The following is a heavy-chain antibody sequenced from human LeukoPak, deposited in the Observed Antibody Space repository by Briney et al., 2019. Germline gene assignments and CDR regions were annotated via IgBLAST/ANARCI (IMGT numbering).Heavy chain of an antibody. CDR2: ISSSSSYI. Sequence: GGSLRLSCAASGFTFSSYSMNWVRQAPGKGLEWVSYISSSSSYIYYADSVKGRFTISRDNAKNSLYLQMNSLRAEDTAVYYCASSFGFLEWSLYYFDYWGQGTLVTVSS. CDR3: ASSFGFLEWSLYYFDY. J-gene: IGHJ4*02. V-gene: IGHV3-21*01. CDR1: GFTFSSYS. D-gene: IGHD3-3*01.